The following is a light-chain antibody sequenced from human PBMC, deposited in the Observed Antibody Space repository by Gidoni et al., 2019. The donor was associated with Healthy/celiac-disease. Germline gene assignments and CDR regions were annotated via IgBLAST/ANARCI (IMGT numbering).Light chain of an antibody. CDR1: QSVSSSY. V-gene: IGKV3-20*01. Sequence: GERATLSCRASQSVSSSYLAWYQQKPGQAPRLLIYGASSRATGIPDRFSGSWSGTDFTLTISILEPEYFAVYYWQQYGSSRTFGQGTKVEIK. CDR3: QQYGSSRT. J-gene: IGKJ1*01. CDR2: GAS.